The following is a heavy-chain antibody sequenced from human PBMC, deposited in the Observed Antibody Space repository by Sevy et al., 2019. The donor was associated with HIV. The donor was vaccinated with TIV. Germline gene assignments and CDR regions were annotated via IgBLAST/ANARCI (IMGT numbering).Heavy chain of an antibody. CDR2: ISGSGGST. D-gene: IGHD3-22*01. V-gene: IGHV3-23*01. CDR3: AKVGETYYYDSSGYYEDYYGMDV. Sequence: GGSLRLSCAASGFTFSSYVMSWVRQAPGKGLEWVSAISGSGGSTYYADSVKGRFTISRDNSKNTLYLQMNSLRAEDTAVYYCAKVGETYYYDSSGYYEDYYGMDVWGQGTTVTVSS. J-gene: IGHJ6*02. CDR1: GFTFSSYV.